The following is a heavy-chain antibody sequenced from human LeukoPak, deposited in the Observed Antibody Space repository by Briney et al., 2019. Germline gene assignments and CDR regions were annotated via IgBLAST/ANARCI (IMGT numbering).Heavy chain of an antibody. CDR3: ARGREDNWNLFDC. CDR1: GGSISTYY. J-gene: IGHJ4*02. V-gene: IGHV4-4*07. CDR2: ISASGST. D-gene: IGHD1-20*01. Sequence: PSETLSLTCTVSGGSISTYYWTWIRQPAGKGLEWIGRISASGSTSYNPSLKSRVTMSVDTSKKQFFLKLSSVTAADTAVYYCARGREDNWNLFDCWGQGTLVTVSS.